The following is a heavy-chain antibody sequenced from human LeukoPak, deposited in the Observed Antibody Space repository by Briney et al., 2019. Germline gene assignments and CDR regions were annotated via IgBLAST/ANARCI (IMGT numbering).Heavy chain of an antibody. D-gene: IGHD4-17*01. CDR3: ARDADYGVYDY. CDR2: IYSGGST. V-gene: IGHV3-53*01. CDR1: GFTVSSNY. J-gene: IGHJ4*02. Sequence: GGSLRLSCAASGFTVSSNYMSWVRQAPGKGLEWVSVIYSGGSTYYADSVKGRFTISRDNSKNTLYLQMNSLRAEDTAVYYCARDADYGVYDYWAREPWSPSPQ.